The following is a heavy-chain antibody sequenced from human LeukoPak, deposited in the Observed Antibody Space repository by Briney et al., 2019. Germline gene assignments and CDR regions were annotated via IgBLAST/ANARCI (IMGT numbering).Heavy chain of an antibody. CDR3: ARVYRGLERHAPFDY. CDR2: IYYTGST. D-gene: IGHD1-1*01. Sequence: PSQTLSLTCTVSGGSISNNGYYWSWIRHPPGKALEWIGHIYYTGSTYYNPSLKSRVTISVDRSKNQFSLKLSSVTAADTAVYYCARVYRGLERHAPFDYWGQGTLVTVSS. CDR1: GGSISNNGYY. V-gene: IGHV4-30-2*01. J-gene: IGHJ4*02.